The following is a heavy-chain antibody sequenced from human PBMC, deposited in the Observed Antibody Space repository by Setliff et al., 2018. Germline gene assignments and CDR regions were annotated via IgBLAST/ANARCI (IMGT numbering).Heavy chain of an antibody. CDR3: ASSSGGNYEAYFDY. V-gene: IGHV3-30*03. J-gene: IGHJ4*02. CDR1: GFTFSGYW. CDR2: ISYDGTIT. Sequence: PGGSLRLSCAASGFTFSGYWMTWVRQAPGKGLEWVAVISYDGTITHYVDSVKGRFSISRDNSQNTLYLQMNSLSPEDTALYYCASSSGGNYEAYFDYWGQGTLVTVSS. D-gene: IGHD2-15*01.